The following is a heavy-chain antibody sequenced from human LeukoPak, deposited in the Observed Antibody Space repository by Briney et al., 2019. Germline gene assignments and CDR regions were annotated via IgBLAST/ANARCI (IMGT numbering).Heavy chain of an antibody. CDR3: ARVPLAGTTHYFDY. CDR1: GFTFSSYS. D-gene: IGHD6-19*01. Sequence: PGGSLRLSCAASGFTFSSYSMNWVRQAPGKGLEWVSYISSSSSTIYYADSVKGRFTISRDNAKNSLYLQMNSLRAEDTAVYYCARVPLAGTTHYFDYWGQGTLVTVSS. CDR2: ISSSSSTI. V-gene: IGHV3-48*01. J-gene: IGHJ4*02.